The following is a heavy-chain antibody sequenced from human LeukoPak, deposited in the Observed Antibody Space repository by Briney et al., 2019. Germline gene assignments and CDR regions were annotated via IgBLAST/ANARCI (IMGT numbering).Heavy chain of an antibody. Sequence: PGGSLRPSCELPGSPSSTIATTWARPLQDRGRGGGAKKKKDGSEKYYVDSVKGRFTISRDNAKNSLSLQMNSMRAEDTAVYYCAKTAYTGISYYYYMDVWGKGTTVTVSS. V-gene: IGHV3-7*01. CDR2: KKKDGSEK. J-gene: IGHJ6*03. CDR1: GSPSSTIA. D-gene: IGHD3-16*01. CDR3: AKTAYTGISYYYYMDV.